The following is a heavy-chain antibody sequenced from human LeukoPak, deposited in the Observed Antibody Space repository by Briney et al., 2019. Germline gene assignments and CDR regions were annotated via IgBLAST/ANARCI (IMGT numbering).Heavy chain of an antibody. CDR2: INGGSDNA. CDR3: ARSLGSHNFDY. Sequence: GASVKVSCKASGYTFTSYAMHWVRQAPGQRLEWMGWINGGSDNAKYLQKFQGRVTISRDTSASTAYMELSSPRSEDTAVYYCARSLGSHNFDYWGQGTLVTVSS. J-gene: IGHJ4*02. CDR1: GYTFTSYA. V-gene: IGHV1-3*01. D-gene: IGHD3-10*01.